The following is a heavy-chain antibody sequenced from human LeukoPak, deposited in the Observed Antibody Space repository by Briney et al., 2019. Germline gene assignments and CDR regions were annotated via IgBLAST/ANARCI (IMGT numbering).Heavy chain of an antibody. V-gene: IGHV1-18*01. CDR3: ARPSSGDFHRSSFDC. Sequence: ASVKVSCKASGYSFANYGISWVRQAPGQGLEWMGWISGYNGDTKYAQKLQGRVTMTTETSTSTAYMELRSLRSDDTAVYYCARPSSGDFHRSSFDCWGQGTLVTVSS. CDR2: ISGYNGDT. CDR1: GYSFANYG. J-gene: IGHJ4*02. D-gene: IGHD2-15*01.